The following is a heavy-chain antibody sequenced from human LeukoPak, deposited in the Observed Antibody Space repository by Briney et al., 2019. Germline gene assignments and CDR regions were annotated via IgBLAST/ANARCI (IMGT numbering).Heavy chain of an antibody. Sequence: PSETLSLTCTVSGGSMSSYYWSWIRQPPGKGLEWIGYIYYSGSTNYNPSLKSRVTISVDTSKNQFSLKLSSVTAADTAVYYCARAFTKWGYSSSWGFDPWGQGTLVTVSS. V-gene: IGHV4-59*01. CDR3: ARAFTKWGYSSSWGFDP. D-gene: IGHD6-13*01. CDR2: IYYSGST. J-gene: IGHJ5*02. CDR1: GGSMSSYY.